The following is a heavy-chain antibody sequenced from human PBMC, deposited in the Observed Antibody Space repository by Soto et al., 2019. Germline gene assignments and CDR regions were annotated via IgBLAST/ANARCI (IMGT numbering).Heavy chain of an antibody. CDR1: GFTFSSYW. CDR3: ARSYGDYVNWYFDL. J-gene: IGHJ2*01. D-gene: IGHD4-17*01. Sequence: EVQLVESGGGLVQPGGSLRLSCAASGFTFSSYWMSWVRQAPGKGLEWVANIKQDGSEKYYVDSVKGRFTISRDNAKNSLYLQMNSLRAEDTAVYYCARSYGDYVNWYFDLWGRGTLVTVSS. CDR2: IKQDGSEK. V-gene: IGHV3-7*01.